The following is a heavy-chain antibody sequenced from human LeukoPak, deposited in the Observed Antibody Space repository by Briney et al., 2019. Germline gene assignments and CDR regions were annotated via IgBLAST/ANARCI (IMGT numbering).Heavy chain of an antibody. J-gene: IGHJ5*02. CDR3: ARDPVQLWSPHNWFDP. D-gene: IGHD5-18*01. CDR2: INPSDGTT. Sequence: AAGKVSFKASGYTFTSYYMHWVRQAPGQGLEWMGIINPSDGTTAYAQKFQGRVTMTTDTSTSTAYMELRSLRSDDTAVYYCARDPVQLWSPHNWFDPWGQGTLVTVSS. V-gene: IGHV1-46*01. CDR1: GYTFTSYY.